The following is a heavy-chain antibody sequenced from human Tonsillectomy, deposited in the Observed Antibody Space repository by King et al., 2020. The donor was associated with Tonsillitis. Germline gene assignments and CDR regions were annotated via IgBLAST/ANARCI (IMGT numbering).Heavy chain of an antibody. CDR3: ARDRDDYIFDY. CDR1: GFTFSSYD. Sequence: VQLVESGGDVVQPGRSLRLSCAASGFTFSSYDIHWVRQAPGKGLEWVAVISYDGSNKYYADSVQGRFTISRDNSKNTLYLQMNSLRAEDTAVYYCARDRDDYIFDYWGQGTLVTVSS. D-gene: IGHD4/OR15-4a*01. CDR2: ISYDGSNK. J-gene: IGHJ4*02. V-gene: IGHV3-33*05.